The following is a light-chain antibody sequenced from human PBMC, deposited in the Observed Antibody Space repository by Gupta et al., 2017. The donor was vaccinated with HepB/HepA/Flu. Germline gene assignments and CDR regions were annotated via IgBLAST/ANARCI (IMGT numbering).Light chain of an antibody. Sequence: SLFGSVGDRVTITCRASQSISSYLNWYQQKPGKAPNLLIYAASSLQSGVPSRFSGSGSGTDFTLTISSLQPEDFATYYCQQSYSTPFTFGPGTKVDIK. CDR3: QQSYSTPFT. V-gene: IGKV1-39*01. J-gene: IGKJ3*01. CDR1: QSISSY. CDR2: AAS.